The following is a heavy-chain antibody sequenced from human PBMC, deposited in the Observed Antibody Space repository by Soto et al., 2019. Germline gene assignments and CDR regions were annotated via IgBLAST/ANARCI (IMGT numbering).Heavy chain of an antibody. V-gene: IGHV1-69*06. Sequence: QVQLVQSGAEVRKPGSSVKVSCKASGGTFNNYGVAWVRQAPGQGLEWMGGIIPMLDKTNYDQKFQDRVTFTADTSTNTAYMELNSLTSDDTAIYFCSRAPMRDFYNYWGVFPSWGPGTLVTVSP. CDR2: IIPMLDKT. CDR1: GGTFNNYG. J-gene: IGHJ5*02. D-gene: IGHD5-12*01. CDR3: SRAPMRDFYNYWGVFPS.